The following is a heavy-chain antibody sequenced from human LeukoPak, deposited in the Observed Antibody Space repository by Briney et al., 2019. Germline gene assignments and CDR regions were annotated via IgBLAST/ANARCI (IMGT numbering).Heavy chain of an antibody. D-gene: IGHD6-13*01. J-gene: IGHJ4*02. CDR2: IRYDGSNK. Sequence: GGSLRLSCAASGFTFSSYGMHWVRQAPGKGLEWVAFIRYDGSNKYYADSVKGRFTISRDNSKNTLYLQMNSLRAEDTAVYYCASASDSSSWYAVDYWGQGTLVTVSS. CDR1: GFTFSSYG. V-gene: IGHV3-30*02. CDR3: ASASDSSSWYAVDY.